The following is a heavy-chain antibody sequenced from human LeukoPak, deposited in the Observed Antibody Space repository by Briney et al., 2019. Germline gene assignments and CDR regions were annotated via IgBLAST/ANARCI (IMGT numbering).Heavy chain of an antibody. CDR1: GFTFSNYW. J-gene: IGHJ4*02. V-gene: IGHV3-7*03. D-gene: IGHD3-9*01. CDR3: ARGGNYDILTGYIFDY. CDR2: IKHDGGDK. Sequence: GGSLRLSCAASGFTFSNYWMSWVRQAPGKGLEWVANIKHDGGDKHYVDSVKGRFTIARDSAKNSLNLQMNSPRAEDTAVYYCARGGNYDILTGYIFDYWGQGTLVTVSS.